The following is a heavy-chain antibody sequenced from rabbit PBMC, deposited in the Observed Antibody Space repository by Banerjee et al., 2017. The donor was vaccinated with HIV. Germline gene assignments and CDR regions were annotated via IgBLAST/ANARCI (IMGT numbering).Heavy chain of an antibody. J-gene: IGHJ2*01. D-gene: IGHD4-1*01. CDR2: IDGDNDIA. CDR1: GFSLSSGYD. Sequence: QSLQESGGGLFQPGGSLALTCKASGFSLSSGYDMCWVRQAPGKGLEWIGCIDGDNDIAYYASWAKGRFTISKTSSTTVTLQMTSLTAADTATYFCARRIVGWGGPFDPWGPGTLVTVS. V-gene: IGHV1S40*01. CDR3: ARRIVGWGGPFDP.